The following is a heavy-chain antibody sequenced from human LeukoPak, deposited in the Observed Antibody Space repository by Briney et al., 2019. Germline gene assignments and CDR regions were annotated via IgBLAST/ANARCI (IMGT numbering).Heavy chain of an antibody. V-gene: IGHV4-39*01. CDR2: IYYSKNT. CDR3: VSPRGFSYGYFDY. J-gene: IGHJ4*02. Sequence: SEILSLTCTVSGGSISSSSAYWGWIRQPPGKGLEWIGSIYYSKNTYYNPSLKSRVTISADTSKNQFSLTLGSVSATDTAVYYCVSPRGFSYGYFDYWGQGTLVTVSS. D-gene: IGHD5-18*01. CDR1: GGSISSSSAY.